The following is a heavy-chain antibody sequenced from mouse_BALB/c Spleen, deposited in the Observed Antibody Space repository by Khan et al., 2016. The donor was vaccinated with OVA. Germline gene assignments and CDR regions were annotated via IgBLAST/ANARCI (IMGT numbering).Heavy chain of an antibody. Sequence: EVQLQESGPGLVKPSQSLSLTCTVTGFSITSDYAWNWIRQFPGNKLEWMGDISYSGNTKYNPSLKSRISITRDTSKNQFFLQFNSMTIEDTATFYCASVYGGDFDYWGQGTTLTVSS. D-gene: IGHD1-1*01. V-gene: IGHV3-2*02. CDR3: ASVYGGDFDY. CDR1: GFSITSDYA. CDR2: ISYSGNT. J-gene: IGHJ2*01.